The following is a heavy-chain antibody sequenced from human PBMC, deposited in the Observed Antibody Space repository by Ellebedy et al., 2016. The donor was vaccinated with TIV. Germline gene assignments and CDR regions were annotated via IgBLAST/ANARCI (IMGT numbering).Heavy chain of an antibody. CDR3: ARFGGYDSSGYYSLGYFQH. Sequence: SETLSLXXAVSGGSISSGGYSWSWIRQPPGKGLEWIGYIYHSGSTYYNPSLKSRVTISVDRSKNQFSLKLSSVTAADTAVYYCARFGGYDSSGYYSLGYFQHWGQGTLVTVSS. CDR2: IYHSGST. D-gene: IGHD3-22*01. J-gene: IGHJ1*01. V-gene: IGHV4-30-2*01. CDR1: GGSISSGGYS.